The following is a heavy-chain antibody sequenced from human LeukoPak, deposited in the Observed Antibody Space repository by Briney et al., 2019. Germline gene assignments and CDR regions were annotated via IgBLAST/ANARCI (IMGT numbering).Heavy chain of an antibody. CDR3: ARDLWVTAGGN. CDR1: GFTVSSNY. V-gene: IGHV3-53*01. CDR2: IYSGGST. D-gene: IGHD2-21*02. Sequence: GGSLRLSCAASGFTVSSNYMSWVRQAPGKGLEWVSVIYSGGSTYYADSVKGRFTISRDNSKNTLYLQMNSLRAEDTAVYYCARDLWVTAGGNWGQGTLVTVPS. J-gene: IGHJ4*02.